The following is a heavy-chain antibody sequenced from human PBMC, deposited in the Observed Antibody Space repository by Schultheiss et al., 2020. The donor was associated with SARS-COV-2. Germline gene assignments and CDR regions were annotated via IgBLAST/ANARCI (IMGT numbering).Heavy chain of an antibody. V-gene: IGHV4-61*08. D-gene: IGHD3-10*01. Sequence: SETLSLTCTVSGGSISSGGYYWSWIRQPPGKGLEWIGYIYYSGSTYYNPSLKSRVTISVDTSKNQFSLKLSSVTAADTAVYYCARDRSLWFGKAYYYYGMDVWGQGTTVTVSS. CDR3: ARDRSLWFGKAYYYYGMDV. CDR1: GGSISSGGYY. CDR2: IYYSGST. J-gene: IGHJ6*02.